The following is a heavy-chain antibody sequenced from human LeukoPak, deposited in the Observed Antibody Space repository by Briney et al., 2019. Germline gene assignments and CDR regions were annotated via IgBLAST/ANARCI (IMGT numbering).Heavy chain of an antibody. CDR3: AKGDQMVRGVIIFYFDY. CDR1: GFTFSGDN. D-gene: IGHD3-10*01. V-gene: IGHV3-23*01. Sequence: GGSLRLSCAASGFTFSGDNMNWVRQAPGKGLEWVSAISGSGGSTYYADSVKGRFTISRDNSKNTLYLQMNSLRAEDTAVYYCAKGDQMVRGVIIFYFDYWGQGTLVTVSS. J-gene: IGHJ4*02. CDR2: ISGSGGST.